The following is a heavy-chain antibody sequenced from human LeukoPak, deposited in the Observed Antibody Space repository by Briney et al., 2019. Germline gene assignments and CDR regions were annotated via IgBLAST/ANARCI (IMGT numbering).Heavy chain of an antibody. CDR3: AELGITMIGGV. CDR2: IGSSGSTI. CDR1: GFTISSYE. D-gene: IGHD3-10*02. J-gene: IGHJ6*04. Sequence: RGSLRLSCAASGFTISSYEMNWVRQAPGKGLEWVSYIGSSGSTIYYADSVKGRFTISRDNAKNSLYLQMNSLRAEDTAVYYCAELGITMIGGVWGKGTTVTISS. V-gene: IGHV3-48*03.